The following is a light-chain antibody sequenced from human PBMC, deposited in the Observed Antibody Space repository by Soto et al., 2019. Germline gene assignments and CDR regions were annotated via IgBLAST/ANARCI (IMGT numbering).Light chain of an antibody. Sequence: EIVLTQSPGTLSLSPGERATLSCRASQSVGNNKLAWYQQKPGQAPRFLIYDASSRATCTPDRFSGSGSGTDFTLTSTRLEPEDFAVYSCQQYGSTPLTFGGGTKIEI. V-gene: IGKV3-20*01. CDR3: QQYGSTPLT. CDR1: QSVGNNK. J-gene: IGKJ4*01. CDR2: DAS.